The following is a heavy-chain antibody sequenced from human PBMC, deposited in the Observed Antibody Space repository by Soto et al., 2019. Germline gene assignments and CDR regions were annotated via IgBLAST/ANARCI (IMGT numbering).Heavy chain of an antibody. CDR2: VSYDGSNE. CDR3: AKARGVQRSIFVTVSSWNFDL. D-gene: IGHD2-21*02. V-gene: IGHV3-30-3*01. J-gene: IGHJ2*01. Sequence: GGLRRSCTVSGCSFGRFAMHWVRQAPGEGPEWVAFVSYDGSNEYYADSVRGRFSISRDNSKRTLTLQMNNLRRDDTAVYYCAKARGVQRSIFVTVSSWNFDLWGQGARVTVSS. CDR1: GCSFGRFA.